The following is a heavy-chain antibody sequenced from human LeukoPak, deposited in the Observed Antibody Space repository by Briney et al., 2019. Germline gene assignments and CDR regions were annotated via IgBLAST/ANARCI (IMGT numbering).Heavy chain of an antibody. CDR3: VRIDVGDYYYFGLDV. D-gene: IGHD5-12*01. J-gene: IGHJ6*02. V-gene: IGHV4-59*08. Sequence: PSETLSLTCTVSGGSMTSYSWSWIRQPPGKELGWIGSIYYSGYTNYNPSLESRVTILLDTSKNQFSLKLSSVTAADTPVYYCVRIDVGDYYYFGLDVWGQGTTVTVSS. CDR2: IYYSGYT. CDR1: GGSMTSYS.